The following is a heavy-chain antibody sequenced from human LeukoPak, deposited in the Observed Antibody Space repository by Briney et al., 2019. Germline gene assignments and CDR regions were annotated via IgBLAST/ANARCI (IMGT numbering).Heavy chain of an antibody. V-gene: IGHV1-69*05. CDR3: ARDLSAGHGVAFDI. CDR2: IIPIFGTA. D-gene: IGHD2-8*01. Sequence: SVKVSCKASGGTFSSYAISWVRQAPGQGLEWMGGIIPIFGTANYAQKFQGRVTITTDESTSTAYMELSSLRSEDTAVYYCARDLSAGHGVAFDIWGQGTMVTVSS. J-gene: IGHJ3*02. CDR1: GGTFSSYA.